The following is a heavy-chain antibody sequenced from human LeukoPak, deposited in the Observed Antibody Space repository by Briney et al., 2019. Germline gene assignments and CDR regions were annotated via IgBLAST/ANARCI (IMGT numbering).Heavy chain of an antibody. CDR3: ARVNDGATLEY. D-gene: IGHD1-26*01. CDR2: IKPVESEK. Sequence: PGGSLRLSCATSGFTFSAYWMSWVRQAPGKGLEWVTNIKPVESEKYYVDSVKGRFTVSRDNAKNLVYLEMNSLRVEDTAVYYCARVNDGATLEYWGQGTLVTVSS. J-gene: IGHJ4*02. V-gene: IGHV3-7*01. CDR1: GFTFSAYW.